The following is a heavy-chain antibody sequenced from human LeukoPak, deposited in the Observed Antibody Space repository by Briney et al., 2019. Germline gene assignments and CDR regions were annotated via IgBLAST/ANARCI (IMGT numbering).Heavy chain of an antibody. CDR2: INHSGST. Sequence: SETLSLTCAVYGGSFSGYYWSWIRQPPGKGLEWIGEINHSGSTNYNPSLKSRVTISVDTSKNQFSLKLSSVTAADTAVYYCARGDAFDIWGQGTMVTISS. J-gene: IGHJ3*02. CDR1: GGSFSGYY. CDR3: ARGDAFDI. V-gene: IGHV4-34*01.